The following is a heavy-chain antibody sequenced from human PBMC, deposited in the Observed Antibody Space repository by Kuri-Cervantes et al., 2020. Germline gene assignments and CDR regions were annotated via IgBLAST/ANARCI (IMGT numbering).Heavy chain of an antibody. Sequence: ASVKVSCKASGYTFTSYVISWVRQAPGQGLEWMGWISAYNGNTNYAQKLQGRVTMTTDTSTSTAYMELRSLRSDDTAVYYCARSAPIVVVPAALVNDYWGQGTLVTVSS. CDR3: ARSAPIVVVPAALVNDY. V-gene: IGHV1-18*01. D-gene: IGHD2-2*01. CDR1: GYTFTSYV. J-gene: IGHJ4*02. CDR2: ISAYNGNT.